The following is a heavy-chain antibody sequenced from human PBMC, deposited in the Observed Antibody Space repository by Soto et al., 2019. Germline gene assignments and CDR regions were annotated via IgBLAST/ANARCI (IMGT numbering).Heavy chain of an antibody. J-gene: IGHJ4*02. CDR3: AKQGQGTYHLEY. CDR2: ISGSGGST. Sequence: EVQLLESGGGLVQPGGSLRLSCAASGFTFSSYGMSWVRQAPGKGLEWVSGISGSGGSTYYADSVKGRFTISRDNSKNTLYLQMNSLRAEDTAVYYCAKQGQGTYHLEYWGQGTLVTVSS. CDR1: GFTFSSYG. D-gene: IGHD2-2*01. V-gene: IGHV3-23*01.